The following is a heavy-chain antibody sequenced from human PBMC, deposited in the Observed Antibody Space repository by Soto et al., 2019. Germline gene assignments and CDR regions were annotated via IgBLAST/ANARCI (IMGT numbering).Heavy chain of an antibody. CDR3: VKWFPQYSGSYS. CDR2: ISSNGGST. D-gene: IGHD1-26*01. CDR1: GFTFSSYA. V-gene: IGHV3-64D*06. J-gene: IGHJ4*02. Sequence: ESLRLSCSASGFTFSSYAMHWVRQAPGKGLEYVSAISSNGGSTYYADSVKGRFAISRDNSKNTLYLQMSSLRAEDTAVYYCVKWFPQYSGSYSWGQGTLVTVSS.